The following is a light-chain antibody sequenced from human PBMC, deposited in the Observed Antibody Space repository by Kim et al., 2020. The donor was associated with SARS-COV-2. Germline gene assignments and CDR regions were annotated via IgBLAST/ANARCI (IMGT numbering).Light chain of an antibody. CDR2: RSN. J-gene: IGLJ3*02. Sequence: GQSVSISCSGSSSNIESNYVYWYQQVPGTAPKVLIYRSNQRPSGVPDRFSGSKSGTSASLAISGLRSEDEADYYCAAWDDSLSGRVFGGGTQLTVL. V-gene: IGLV1-47*01. CDR1: SSNIESNY. CDR3: AAWDDSLSGRV.